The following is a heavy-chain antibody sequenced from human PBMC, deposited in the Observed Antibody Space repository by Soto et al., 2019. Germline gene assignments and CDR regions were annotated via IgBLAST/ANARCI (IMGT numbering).Heavy chain of an antibody. CDR3: ARVGRLHYFDY. D-gene: IGHD4-17*01. CDR2: ISYDGSNK. V-gene: IGHV3-30-3*01. Sequence: QVPLVESGGGVVQPGRSLRLSCAASGFTFSSYAMHWVRQAPGKGLEWVAVISYDGSNKYYADSVKGRFTISRDNSKNTLYLQMNSLRAEYTSVYYCARVGRLHYFDYWGQGTLLTVSS. CDR1: GFTFSSYA. J-gene: IGHJ4*02.